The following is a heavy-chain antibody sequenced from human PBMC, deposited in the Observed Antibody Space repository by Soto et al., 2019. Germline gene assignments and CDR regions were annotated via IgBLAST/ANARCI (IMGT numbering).Heavy chain of an antibody. D-gene: IGHD2-15*01. CDR1: GFTFSSYG. J-gene: IGHJ6*03. CDR3: ASSPPHGGSNNQYWWSPEPTYYYYYMDV. CDR2: IWYDGSNK. V-gene: IGHV3-33*01. Sequence: GGSLRLSCAASGFTFSSYGMHWVRQAPGKGLEWVAVIWYDGSNKYYADSVKGRFTISRDNSKNTLYLQMNSLRAEDTAVYYCASSPPHGGSNNQYWWSPEPTYYYYYMDVWGKGTTVTVSS.